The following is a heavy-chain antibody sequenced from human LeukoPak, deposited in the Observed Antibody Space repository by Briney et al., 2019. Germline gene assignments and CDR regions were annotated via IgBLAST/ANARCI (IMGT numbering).Heavy chain of an antibody. CDR2: INHSGST. D-gene: IGHD3-3*01. J-gene: IGHJ5*02. CDR1: GGSFSGYY. Sequence: SETLSLTCAVYGGSFSGYYWSWIRQPPGKGLEWIGEINHSGSTNYNPSLKSRVTISVDTSENQFSLKLSSVTAADTAVYYCARGGTIFGVVIIHGNWFDPWGQGTLVTVSS. CDR3: ARGGTIFGVVIIHGNWFDP. V-gene: IGHV4-34*01.